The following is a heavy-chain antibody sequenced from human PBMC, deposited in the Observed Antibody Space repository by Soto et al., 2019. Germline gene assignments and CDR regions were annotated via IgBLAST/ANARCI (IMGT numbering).Heavy chain of an antibody. D-gene: IGHD2-2*03. Sequence: SETLSLTCAVYGGSFSGYYWSWIRQPPGKGLEWIGEINHSGSTNYNPSLKNRVTISVDTSKNQFSLKLSSVTAADTAVYYCARSSWIRLVWFDPWGQGTLVTVSS. CDR1: GGSFSGYY. V-gene: IGHV4-34*01. CDR3: ARSSWIRLVWFDP. CDR2: INHSGST. J-gene: IGHJ5*02.